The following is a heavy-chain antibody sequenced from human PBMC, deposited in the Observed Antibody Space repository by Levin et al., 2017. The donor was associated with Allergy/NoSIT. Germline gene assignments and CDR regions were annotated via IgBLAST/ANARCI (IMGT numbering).Heavy chain of an antibody. D-gene: IGHD2-21*01. CDR3: TTGDRFDY. CDR1: GFTFNNAW. Sequence: GESLKISCAASGFTFNNAWMGWVRQAPGKGLEWVARIKSQTDGGTTDYAAPVKGRFAISRDDSKNTLYLQLNSLKTEDTAMYYCTTGDRFDYWGQGTLVTVSS. J-gene: IGHJ4*02. CDR2: IKSQTDGGTT. V-gene: IGHV3-15*01.